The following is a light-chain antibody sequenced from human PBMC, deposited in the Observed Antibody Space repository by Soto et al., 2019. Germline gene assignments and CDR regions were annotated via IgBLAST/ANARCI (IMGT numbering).Light chain of an antibody. Sequence: QSALTQPPSASGSPGQSVTISCTGTSSDVGGYNYVSWYQQHPGKAPKLMIYEVSKRPSGVPDRFSGSKSGNTASLTVSGRQAEEEADYYCSSYAGSNNWNFGTGTKLTVL. J-gene: IGLJ1*01. CDR1: SSDVGGYNY. V-gene: IGLV2-8*01. CDR2: EVS. CDR3: SSYAGSNNWN.